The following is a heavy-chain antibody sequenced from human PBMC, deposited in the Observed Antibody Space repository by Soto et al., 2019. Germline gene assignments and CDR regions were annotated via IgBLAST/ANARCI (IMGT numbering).Heavy chain of an antibody. CDR1: GFTFSSYE. Sequence: EVQLVESGGGLVQPGGSLRLSCRASGFTFSSYEMTWVRQAPGKGLEWVSYNSKSGGTIHYADSVKGRFTVSRDNAKDSLYLQMNSLRAEDTAVYFCAGYYYDPSGYYPAFDYWGQGTLVTVSS. J-gene: IGHJ4*02. D-gene: IGHD3-22*01. CDR2: NSKSGGTI. V-gene: IGHV3-48*03. CDR3: AGYYYDPSGYYPAFDY.